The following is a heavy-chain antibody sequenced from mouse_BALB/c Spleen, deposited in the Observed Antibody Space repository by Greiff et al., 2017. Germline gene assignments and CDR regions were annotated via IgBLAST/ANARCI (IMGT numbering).Heavy chain of an antibody. J-gene: IGHJ2*01. D-gene: IGHD1-1*01. V-gene: IGHV1-69*01. CDR1: GYTFTDYW. CDR2: IDTSDSYT. CDR3: ARLGYYGSRGY. Sequence: QVQLQQPGAELVMPGASVKMSCKASGYTFTDYWMHWVKQRPGQGLEWIGAIDTSDSYTSYNQKFKGKATLTVDESSSTAYMQLSSLTSEDSAVYYCARLGYYGSRGYWGQGTTLTVSS.